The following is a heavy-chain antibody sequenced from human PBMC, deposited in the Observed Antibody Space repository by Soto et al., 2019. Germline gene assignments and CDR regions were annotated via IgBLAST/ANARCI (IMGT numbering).Heavy chain of an antibody. J-gene: IGHJ6*02. V-gene: IGHV1-46*01. CDR1: GYTFTSYY. CDR2: INPSGGST. Sequence: GASVKVSCKASGYTFTSYYMHWVRQAPGQGLEWMGIINPSGGSTSYAQKFQGRVTMTRDTSTSTVYMELSSLRSEDTAVYYCARDTADCSGGSRYSVTDYYYGMDVWGQGTTVTGSS. D-gene: IGHD2-15*01. CDR3: ARDTADCSGGSRYSVTDYYYGMDV.